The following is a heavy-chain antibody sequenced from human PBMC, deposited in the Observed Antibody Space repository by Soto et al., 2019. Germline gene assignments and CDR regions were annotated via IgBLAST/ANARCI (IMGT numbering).Heavy chain of an antibody. Sequence: ASVKVSCKASGYTFVGYYIHGVRQAPGHGLEWMGWINPNTGVTIYTQKFQGRVTLTRDTSITTAYMELSRLSSDDTAVYYCAKASHYDTLTGYSRYSLDVLGQGTVVTVSS. CDR2: INPNTGVT. CDR1: GYTFVGYY. J-gene: IGHJ3*01. CDR3: AKASHYDTLTGYSRYSLDV. V-gene: IGHV1-2*02. D-gene: IGHD3-9*01.